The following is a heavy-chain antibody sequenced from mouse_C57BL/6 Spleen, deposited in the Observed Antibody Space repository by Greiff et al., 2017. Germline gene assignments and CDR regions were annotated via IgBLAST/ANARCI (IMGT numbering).Heavy chain of an antibody. CDR3: ARDDGNSWGYFDV. D-gene: IGHD2-1*01. Sequence: EVKLQESGGGLVKPGGSLKLSCAASGFTFSSYAMSWVRQTPEKRLEWVATISDGGSYTYYPDNVKGRFTISRDNAKNNLYLQMSHLKSEDTAMYYCARDDGNSWGYFDVWGTGTTVTVSS. CDR2: ISDGGSYT. J-gene: IGHJ1*03. CDR1: GFTFSSYA. V-gene: IGHV5-4*01.